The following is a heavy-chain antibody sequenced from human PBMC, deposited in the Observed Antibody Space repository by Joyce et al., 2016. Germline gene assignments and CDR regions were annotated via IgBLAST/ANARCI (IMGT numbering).Heavy chain of an antibody. D-gene: IGHD6-19*01. V-gene: IGHV1-18*04. CDR3: ARDQWLGKCGGGSRCTSEI. Sequence: QAPLVQSGAAVRKPGDSVKISCKASGYTFTGNGFSWVRQAPGQGLEWMGWISTYNVNTRYAQKVQGRVSMTADTSTSTAYIELRSVTSDDAAVNYCARDQWLGKCGGGSRCTSEIWGQGTMVTISS. CDR1: GYTFTGNG. CDR2: ISTYNVNT. J-gene: IGHJ3*02.